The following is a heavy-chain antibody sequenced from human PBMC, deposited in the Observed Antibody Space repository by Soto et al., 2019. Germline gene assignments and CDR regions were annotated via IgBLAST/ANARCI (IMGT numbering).Heavy chain of an antibody. CDR3: ARRFYDSSGCCYYYYYYGLDV. Sequence: SVKVSCKASGGTFSSYAISWVRQAPGQGLEWMGGIIPIFGTANYAQKFQGRVTITADESTSTAYMELSSLRSEDTAGYYCARRFYDSSGCCYYYYYYGLDVWGQGTTVTVSS. D-gene: IGHD3-22*01. CDR1: GGTFSSYA. J-gene: IGHJ6*02. V-gene: IGHV1-69*13. CDR2: IIPIFGTA.